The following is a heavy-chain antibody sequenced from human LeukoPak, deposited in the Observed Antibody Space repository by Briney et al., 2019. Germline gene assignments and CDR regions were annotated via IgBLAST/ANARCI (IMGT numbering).Heavy chain of an antibody. J-gene: IGHJ4*02. V-gene: IGHV1-69*13. CDR2: IIPIFGTA. Sequence: SVKVSCKASGGTFSSYAISWVRQAPGQGLEWMGGIIPIFGTANYAQKFQGRVTITADESTSTAYMELSSLRSEDTAVYYCARDHVLCSPDSCLEDWGQGTLVTVSS. CDR1: GGTFSSYA. D-gene: IGHD2-2*01. CDR3: ARDHVLCSPDSCLED.